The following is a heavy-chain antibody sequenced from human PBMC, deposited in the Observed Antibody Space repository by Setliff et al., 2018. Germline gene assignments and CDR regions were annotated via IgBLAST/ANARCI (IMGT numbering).Heavy chain of an antibody. D-gene: IGHD3-22*01. CDR2: LSSSSSTI. CDR1: GFTFSSYS. CDR3: ARAHRYFSDTTGYFYDQGRSAFDV. Sequence: LRLSCEASGFTFSSYSMNWVRQAPGKGLEWVAHLSSSSSTIYYADSVKGRFTISRDNAKNSLYLQMNSLGAEDTALYYCARAHRYFSDTTGYFYDQGRSAFDVWGQGTMVTVSS. V-gene: IGHV3-48*04. J-gene: IGHJ3*01.